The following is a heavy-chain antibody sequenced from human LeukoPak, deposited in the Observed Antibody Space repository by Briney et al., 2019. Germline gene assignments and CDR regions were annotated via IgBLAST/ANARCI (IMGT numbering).Heavy chain of an antibody. D-gene: IGHD5-12*01. V-gene: IGHV3-23*01. CDR3: AKSNSGNGFDY. CDR2: ISPSGGST. CDR1: GFTFSNYV. J-gene: IGHJ4*02. Sequence: HPGGSLRLSCAASGFTFSNYVMNWVRQAPGKGPECVSVISPSGGSTYYADSVKGRFTISRDNSKNTLYLQMNSLRAEDTAVYYCAKSNSGNGFDYWGQGTLVTVSS.